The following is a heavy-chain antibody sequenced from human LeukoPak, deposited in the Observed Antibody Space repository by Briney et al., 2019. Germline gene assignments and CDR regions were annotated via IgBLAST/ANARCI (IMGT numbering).Heavy chain of an antibody. CDR2: IYIGGST. CDR3: ARVDYYDSSYFDY. Sequence: GGSQRLSCAASGFTVSSNYMSWVRQAPGKGLEWVSVIYIGGSTYYADSVKGRFTISRDNSKNTLYLQMNSLRAEDTAVYYCARVDYYDSSYFDYWGQGTLVTVSS. V-gene: IGHV3-53*01. D-gene: IGHD3-22*01. J-gene: IGHJ4*02. CDR1: GFTVSSNY.